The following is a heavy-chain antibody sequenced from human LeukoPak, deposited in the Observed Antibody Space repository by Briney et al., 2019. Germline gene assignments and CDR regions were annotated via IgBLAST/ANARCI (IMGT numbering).Heavy chain of an antibody. V-gene: IGHV1-3*01. CDR2: INAGNGNT. Sequence: ASVKVSCKASGYTFTSYAMHWVRQAPGQRLEWMGWINAGNGNTKYSQKFQGRVTITADESTSTAYMELSSLRSEDTAVYYCARDPYDSSGYYNYYYGMDVWGQGTTVTVSS. CDR3: ARDPYDSSGYYNYYYGMDV. D-gene: IGHD3-22*01. J-gene: IGHJ6*02. CDR1: GYTFTSYA.